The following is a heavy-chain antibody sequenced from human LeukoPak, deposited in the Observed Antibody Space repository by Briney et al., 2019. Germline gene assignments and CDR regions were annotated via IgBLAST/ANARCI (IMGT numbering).Heavy chain of an antibody. CDR2: MRYDGSNK. D-gene: IGHD3-3*01. J-gene: IGHJ4*02. CDR1: GFTFSSYG. V-gene: IGHV3-30*02. Sequence: GSLRLSCAASGFTFSSYGMHWVRQAPGKGLEWVAFMRYDGSNKYYADSVKGRFTISRDNSKNTLYLQMNSLRAEDTAVYYCANAPYDFWSGYLDYWGQGTLVTVSS. CDR3: ANAPYDFWSGYLDY.